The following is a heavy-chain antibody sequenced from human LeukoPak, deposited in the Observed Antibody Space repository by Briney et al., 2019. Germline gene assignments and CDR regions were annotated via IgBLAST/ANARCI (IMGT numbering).Heavy chain of an antibody. Sequence: SETLSLTCTVSGGSITSYYWSWIRQPPGKGLECIGYIYYSGTTYYNPSLKSRVTISVDTTKNQFSLKLSSVTAADTAVYYCARSRASYYYDSSGYYQIFDYWGQGTLVTVSS. CDR1: GGSITSYY. J-gene: IGHJ4*02. D-gene: IGHD3-22*01. CDR3: ARSRASYYYDSSGYYQIFDY. V-gene: IGHV4-59*12. CDR2: IYYSGTT.